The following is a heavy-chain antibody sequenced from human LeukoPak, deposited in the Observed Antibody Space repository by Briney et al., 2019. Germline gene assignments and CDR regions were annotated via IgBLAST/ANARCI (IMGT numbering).Heavy chain of an antibody. CDR3: ARPFGSGTYYQFDL. CDR2: IKGDGSDK. V-gene: IGHV3-7*04. J-gene: IGHJ4*02. D-gene: IGHD3-10*01. Sequence: PGGSLRLSCVASGFAFSSYWMSWVRQAPGKGPEWVANIKGDGSDKYYLDSLKGRFTVSRDNTKNSLYLQVNSLRADDTALYYCARPFGSGTYYQFDLWGQGTPVTVSS. CDR1: GFAFSSYW.